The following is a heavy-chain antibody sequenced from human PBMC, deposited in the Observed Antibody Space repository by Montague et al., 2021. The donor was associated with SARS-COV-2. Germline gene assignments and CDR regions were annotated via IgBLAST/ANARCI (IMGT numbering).Heavy chain of an antibody. V-gene: IGHV4-34*01. CDR1: GGSFSGYY. CDR3: ARAGYSSSWYGARNWFDP. J-gene: IGHJ5*02. D-gene: IGHD6-13*01. Sequence: SETLSLTCAVYGGSFSGYYWGWIRQPPGKGLEWIGEINHSGSANYNPSLKSRVTISVDTSKNQFSLKLSSVTAADTAVYYCARAGYSSSWYGARNWFDPWGQGTLVTVSS. CDR2: INHSGSA.